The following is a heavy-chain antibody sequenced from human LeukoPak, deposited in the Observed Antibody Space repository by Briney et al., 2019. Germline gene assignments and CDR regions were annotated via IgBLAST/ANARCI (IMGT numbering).Heavy chain of an antibody. V-gene: IGHV4-39*01. D-gene: IGHD2-8*01. CDR2: INYSGST. Sequence: SETLSLTCTVSGGSISNTFYYWGWIRQPPGKGLEWIGSINYSGSTYNNPSLKSRVTISIDTSKNQFSLNLSSVTAADTAVYYCARRRFVRGPDVVNPFDYWGQGTLVTVSS. J-gene: IGHJ4*02. CDR1: GGSISNTFYY. CDR3: ARRRFVRGPDVVNPFDY.